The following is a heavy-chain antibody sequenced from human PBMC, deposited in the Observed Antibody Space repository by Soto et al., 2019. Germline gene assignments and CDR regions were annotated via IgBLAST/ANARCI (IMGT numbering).Heavy chain of an antibody. D-gene: IGHD3-22*01. CDR3: ARVWIVDSSGYHYFAY. Sequence: ASETLSLTCAVSGGSISSGGYSWSWIRQPPGKGLEWIGYIYHSGSTYYNPSLKSRVTISVDRSKNQFSLKLSSVTAADTAVYYCARVWIVDSSGYHYFAYWGQGTLVTVSS. V-gene: IGHV4-30-2*01. CDR2: IYHSGST. J-gene: IGHJ4*02. CDR1: GGSISSGGYS.